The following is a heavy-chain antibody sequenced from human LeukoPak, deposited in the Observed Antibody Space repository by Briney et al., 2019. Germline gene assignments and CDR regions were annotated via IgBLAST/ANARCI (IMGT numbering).Heavy chain of an antibody. CDR3: ARDLNWGFDY. Sequence: PGGSLKLSCAASGFTFSSYSMNWVRQAPGKGLEWVSYVSSSGTTMYYPDSVRGRFTISRDSAKNSLYLQMNSLRAEDTAVYYCARDLNWGFDYWGQGTLVTVSS. J-gene: IGHJ4*01. D-gene: IGHD7-27*01. CDR1: GFTFSSYS. V-gene: IGHV3-48*04. CDR2: VSSSGTTM.